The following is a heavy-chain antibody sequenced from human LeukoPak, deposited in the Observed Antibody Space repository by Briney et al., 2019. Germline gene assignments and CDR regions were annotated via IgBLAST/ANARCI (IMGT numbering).Heavy chain of an antibody. CDR1: GGTFSSYA. CDR2: IIPIFGTA. CDR3: ARGGFIVPAAPGYFDY. V-gene: IGHV1-69*13. D-gene: IGHD2-2*01. J-gene: IGHJ4*02. Sequence: SVKVSCKASGGTFSSYAISWVRQAPGQGLEWMGGIIPIFGTANYAQKFQGRVTITADESTSTAYMELSSLRSDDTAVYYCARGGFIVPAAPGYFDYWGQGTLVTVSS.